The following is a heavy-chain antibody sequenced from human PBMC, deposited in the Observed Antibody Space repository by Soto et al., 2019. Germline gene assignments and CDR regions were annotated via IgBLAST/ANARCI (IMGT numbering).Heavy chain of an antibody. J-gene: IGHJ4*02. CDR2: IIPIFGTA. D-gene: IGHD1-26*01. CDR3: ARGSITRLKYSGSYFNS. V-gene: IGHV1-69*01. CDR1: GGTFSSYA. Sequence: QVQLVQSGAEVKKPGSSVKVSCKASGGTFSSYAISWVRQAPGQGLEWMGGIIPIFGTANYAQKFQGRVTITAEESTSPAYMELSSLRSEDRAVYYCARGSITRLKYSGSYFNSWGQGSLVTVSS.